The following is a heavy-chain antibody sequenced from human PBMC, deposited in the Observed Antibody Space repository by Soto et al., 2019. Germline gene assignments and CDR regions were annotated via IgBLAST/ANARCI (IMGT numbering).Heavy chain of an antibody. CDR1: GFSFSDDW. Sequence: EVQLVESGGGLVQPGGSLRLSCVGSGFSFSDDWMHWLRRAPGKGLEWVSRITSDGRSTTYADSVKGRFTIARDNAKNTLYLQMNSLRVEDTAVYYCARQYGMDVWGQGNTVTVSS. CDR3: ARQYGMDV. J-gene: IGHJ6*02. CDR2: ITSDGRST. V-gene: IGHV3-74*01.